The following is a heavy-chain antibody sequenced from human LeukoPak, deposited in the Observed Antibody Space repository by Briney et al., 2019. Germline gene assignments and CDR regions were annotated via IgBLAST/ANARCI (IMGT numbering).Heavy chain of an antibody. CDR1: GFTFSSYS. CDR3: AGEPRITIFAVVPHDAFDI. CDR2: ISSSSDYI. J-gene: IGHJ3*02. Sequence: PGGSLRLSCAASGFTFSSYSMNWVRQAPGKGLEWVSSISSSSDYIYYADSVKGRFTISRDNAKNSLYLQMNTLRAEDTAVYYCAGEPRITIFAVVPHDAFDIWGQGTMVTVSS. D-gene: IGHD3-3*01. V-gene: IGHV3-21*01.